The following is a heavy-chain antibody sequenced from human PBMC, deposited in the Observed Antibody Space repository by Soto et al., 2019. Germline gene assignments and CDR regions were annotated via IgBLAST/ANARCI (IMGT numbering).Heavy chain of an antibody. CDR3: ARALGIYASPRNWFDP. V-gene: IGHV4-34*01. D-gene: IGHD2-2*01. CDR2: INHSGST. J-gene: IGHJ5*02. CDR1: IPTSSEYS. Sequence: LTCSACIPTSSEYSVRRLRQRPGKGLEWIGEINHSGSTNYNPSLKSRVTISVDTSKNQFSLKLSSVTAADTAVYYCARALGIYASPRNWFDPWGQGTLVTVS.